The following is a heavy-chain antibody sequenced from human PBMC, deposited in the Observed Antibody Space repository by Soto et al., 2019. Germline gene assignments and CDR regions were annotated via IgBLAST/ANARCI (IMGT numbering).Heavy chain of an antibody. CDR1: DDSIISGNYY. V-gene: IGHV4-39*01. CDR3: ARLSPAVLMNAFDM. J-gene: IGHJ3*02. CDR2: FYFSGST. Sequence: LSETLSLTCTFSDDSIISGNYYWGWIRQPPGKGLEWIGSFYFSGSTYYNPSLKSRVSISVDTSKNQLSLKLNSMTATDTAVYYCARLSPAVLMNAFDMWGQGTKVTVSS. D-gene: IGHD2-8*01.